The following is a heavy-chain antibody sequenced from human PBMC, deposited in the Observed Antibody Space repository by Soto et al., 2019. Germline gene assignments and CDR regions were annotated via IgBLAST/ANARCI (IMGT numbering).Heavy chain of an antibody. Sequence: VGSLRLSCAASGFTFSSYSMNWVRQAPVKGLEWVSSISSSSSYIYYADSVKGRFTISRDNAKNSLYLQMNSLRAEDTAVYYCASDGGTWSYYYYYGMDVWGQGTTVTVS. CDR1: GFTFSSYS. J-gene: IGHJ6*02. V-gene: IGHV3-21*01. CDR2: ISSSSSYI. CDR3: ASDGGTWSYYYYYGMDV. D-gene: IGHD1-1*01.